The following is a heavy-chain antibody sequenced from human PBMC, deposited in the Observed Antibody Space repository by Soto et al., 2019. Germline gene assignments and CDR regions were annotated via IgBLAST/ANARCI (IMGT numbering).Heavy chain of an antibody. CDR3: ARAEGWDYYYGMDV. Sequence: QVQLVESGGGVVQPGRSLRLSCAASGFTFSSYAMHWVRQAPGKGLEWVAVISYDGSNKYYADSVKGRFTISRDNSKNTLYLQMNSLRAEDTAVYYCARAEGWDYYYGMDVW. D-gene: IGHD6-19*01. CDR1: GFTFSSYA. V-gene: IGHV3-30-3*01. J-gene: IGHJ6*01. CDR2: ISYDGSNK.